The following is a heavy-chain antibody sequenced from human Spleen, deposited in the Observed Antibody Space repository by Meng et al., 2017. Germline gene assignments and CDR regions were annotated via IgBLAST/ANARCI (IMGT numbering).Heavy chain of an antibody. J-gene: IGHJ4*02. CDR3: ARDGSSSWSTDY. V-gene: IGHV1-2*06. Sequence: QGHRVRSGAEVKKPGASVKVSCKASGYTFPDYWLHWVRRAPGQGLEWMGRINPIGGGTNYAQKFQGRVTMSRDTSISTAYMELSSLRSDDTAVYYCARDGSSSWSTDYWGQGTLVTVSS. CDR2: INPIGGGT. CDR1: GYTFPDYW. D-gene: IGHD6-13*01.